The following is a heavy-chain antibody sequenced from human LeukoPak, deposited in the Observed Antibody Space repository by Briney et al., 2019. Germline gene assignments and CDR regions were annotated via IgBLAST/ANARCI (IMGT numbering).Heavy chain of an antibody. CDR3: ATVLPGRHYDSPDVYFAQ. D-gene: IGHD3-22*01. CDR1: GGSIRSYY. V-gene: IGHV4-59*01. J-gene: IGHJ4*02. Sequence: PSETLSLTCTVSGGSIRSYYWSWIRQPPGKGLEWVGYIYYSGSTNYNPSLTSRVTISLATSKNHFSLKLSSVTAADPAFYYCATVLPGRHYDSPDVYFAQWGQGTLVTVSS. CDR2: IYYSGST.